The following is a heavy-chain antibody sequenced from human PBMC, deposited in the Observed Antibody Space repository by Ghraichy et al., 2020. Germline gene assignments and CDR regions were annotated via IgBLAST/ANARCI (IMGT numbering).Heavy chain of an antibody. J-gene: IGHJ6*02. Sequence: ETLSLTCVGSGFTFDGYNMNWVRQSPGKGLEWVASISGSSRSIFYADSVRGRFTISRDNAQNSLYLQMKSLRDEDTAVYFCARASSVVRFYYYAGLDVWGQGTTVTVSS. V-gene: IGHV3-48*02. D-gene: IGHD2-21*01. CDR1: GFTFDGYN. CDR3: ARASSVVRFYYYAGLDV. CDR2: ISGSSRSI.